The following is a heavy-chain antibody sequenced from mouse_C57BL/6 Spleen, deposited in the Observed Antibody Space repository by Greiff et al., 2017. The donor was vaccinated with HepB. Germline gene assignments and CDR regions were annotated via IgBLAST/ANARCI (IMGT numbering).Heavy chain of an antibody. D-gene: IGHD1-1*01. CDR3: ARERYYGSSYDFDY. Sequence: EVHLVESGGGLVKPGGSLKLSCAASGFTFSSYAMSWVRQTPEKRLEWVATISDGGSYTYYPDNVKGRFTISRDNAKNNLYLQMSHLKSEDTAMYYCARERYYGSSYDFDYWGQGTTLTVPS. J-gene: IGHJ2*01. V-gene: IGHV5-4*01. CDR1: GFTFSSYA. CDR2: ISDGGSYT.